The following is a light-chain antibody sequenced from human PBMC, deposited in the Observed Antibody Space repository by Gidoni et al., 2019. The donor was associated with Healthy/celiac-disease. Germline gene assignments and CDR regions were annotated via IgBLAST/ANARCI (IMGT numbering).Light chain of an antibody. Sequence: QSVLTQPPSMSGSPGQGVTISCTGSRSNIGAGYDVHWYQQLPGTAPKLLIYGTSTRPSGVPDRFSGSKSGTSASLAITGFQAEDEADYYCQSYDSSLSGSVFGGGTKLTVL. J-gene: IGLJ2*01. CDR2: GTS. V-gene: IGLV1-40*01. CDR3: QSYDSSLSGSV. CDR1: RSNIGAGYD.